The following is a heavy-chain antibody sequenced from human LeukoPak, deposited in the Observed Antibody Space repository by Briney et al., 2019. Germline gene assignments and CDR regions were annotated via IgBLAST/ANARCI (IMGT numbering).Heavy chain of an antibody. D-gene: IGHD5-12*01. CDR3: ARTIGYSGYDWAYYFDY. CDR2: IYYSGST. J-gene: IGHJ4*02. CDR1: GGSISSYY. V-gene: IGHV4-59*01. Sequence: SETLSLTCTVSGGSISSYYWSWIRQLPGKGLEWIGYIYYSGSTNYNPSLKSRVTISVDTSKNQFSLKLSSVTAADTAVYYCARTIGYSGYDWAYYFDYWGQGTLVTVSS.